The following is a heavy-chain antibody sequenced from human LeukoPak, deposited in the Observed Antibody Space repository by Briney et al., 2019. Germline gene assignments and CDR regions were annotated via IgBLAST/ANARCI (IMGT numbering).Heavy chain of an antibody. D-gene: IGHD3-3*01. J-gene: IGHJ4*01. CDR3: ASGTVSGVITPYSFHH. CDR1: AGSISSYY. Sequence: SETLSLTCTVSAGSISSYYWNWIRQVPGKGLEWIGYIFYGANTYYNPSLKDRVTMSMDTSKSQVSLKLTSVTAADTAVYYCASGTVSGVITPYSFHHWGHGTLVTVSS. CDR2: IFYGANT. V-gene: IGHV4-59*01.